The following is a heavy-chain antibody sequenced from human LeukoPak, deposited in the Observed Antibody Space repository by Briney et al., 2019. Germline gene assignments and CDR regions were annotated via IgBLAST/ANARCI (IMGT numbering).Heavy chain of an antibody. CDR3: ARGRQLHLGELFPFAEFFQP. CDR2: INPNSGGT. CDR1: GYXFTGQY. V-gene: IGHV1-2*02. J-gene: IGHJ1*01. Sequence: ASVNVSCKTSGYXFTGQYLHWVRQAPGQGREWLGWINPNSGGTKSAQKFQGRDIMTRDTSISTDYMELRSLSSDDTAVYYCARGRQLHLGELFPFAEFFQPWGQGTLVTVFS. D-gene: IGHD3-16*01.